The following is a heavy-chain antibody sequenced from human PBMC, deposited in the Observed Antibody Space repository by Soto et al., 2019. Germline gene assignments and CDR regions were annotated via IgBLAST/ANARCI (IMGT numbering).Heavy chain of an antibody. Sequence: QVQLQESGPRLVKPSQTLSLTCIVSGGSVSSGDYYWSWIRQPPGKGLEWIGYIYYSGSTHYNPSLKSRITISADTSKTPFSLKLSSVTAADAAVYYCARAFCSGGSCHNFDYWGQGTLVTVSS. D-gene: IGHD2-15*01. CDR1: GGSVSSGDYY. CDR2: IYYSGST. CDR3: ARAFCSGGSCHNFDY. V-gene: IGHV4-30-4*01. J-gene: IGHJ4*02.